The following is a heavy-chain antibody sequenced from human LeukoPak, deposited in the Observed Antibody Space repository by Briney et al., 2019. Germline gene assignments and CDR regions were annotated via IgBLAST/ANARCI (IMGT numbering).Heavy chain of an antibody. V-gene: IGHV1-69*13. Sequence: APVKVSCKASGGTFSSYAISWVRQAPGQGLEWMGGIIPIFGTANYAQKFQGRVTITADESTSTAYMELSSLRSEDTAVYYCARGSVFVGAMARYYYYYMDVWGKGTTVTVSS. D-gene: IGHD1-26*01. CDR3: ARGSVFVGAMARYYYYYMDV. J-gene: IGHJ6*03. CDR2: IIPIFGTA. CDR1: GGTFSSYA.